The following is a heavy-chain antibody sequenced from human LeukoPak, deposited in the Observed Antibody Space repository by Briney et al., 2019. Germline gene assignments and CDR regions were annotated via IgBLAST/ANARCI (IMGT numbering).Heavy chain of an antibody. V-gene: IGHV4-30-2*01. J-gene: IGHJ3*02. CDR3: AGLGYCSSTSCYSDAFDI. Sequence: PSETLSLTCTVSGGSISSGGYHWSWIRQPPGKGLEWIGYIYHSGSTYYNPSLKSRVTISVDRSKNQFSLKLSSVTAADTAVYYCAGLGYCSSTSCYSDAFDIWGQGTMVTVSS. CDR2: IYHSGST. D-gene: IGHD2-2*01. CDR1: GGSISSGGYH.